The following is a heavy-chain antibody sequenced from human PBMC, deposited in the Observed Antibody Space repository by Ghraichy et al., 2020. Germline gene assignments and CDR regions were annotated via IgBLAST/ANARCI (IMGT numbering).Heavy chain of an antibody. V-gene: IGHV3-53*01. CDR2: IYSGGST. D-gene: IGHD3-9*01. Sequence: GGSLRLSCAASGFTVSSNYMSWVRQAPGKGLEWVSVIYSGGSTHYADSVKGRFTISRDNSKNTLYLQMNSLRAEDTAVYYCASREYYDILTGSKGSSYYYYGMDVWGQGTTVTVSS. CDR3: ASREYYDILTGSKGSSYYYYGMDV. CDR1: GFTVSSNY. J-gene: IGHJ6*02.